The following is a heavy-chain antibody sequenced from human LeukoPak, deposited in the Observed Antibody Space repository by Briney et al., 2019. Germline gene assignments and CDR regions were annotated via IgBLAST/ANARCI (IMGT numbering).Heavy chain of an antibody. D-gene: IGHD6-19*01. CDR3: ARDKDAPGYSSGWRQYYYGLDI. CDR2: INPSGGGT. V-gene: IGHV1-46*01. J-gene: IGHJ6*02. CDR1: GYTFTDYY. Sequence: ASVTVSCTASGYTFTDYYMNWVRQAPGQGLEWMGVINPSGGGTSYAQRFQGRVTMTTDTSSSTVYMELSSLRSEDTAVYYCARDKDAPGYSSGWRQYYYGLDIWGQGTTVTVSS.